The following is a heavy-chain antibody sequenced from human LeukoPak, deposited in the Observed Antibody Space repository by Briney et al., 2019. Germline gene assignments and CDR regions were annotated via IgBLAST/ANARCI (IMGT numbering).Heavy chain of an antibody. Sequence: SETLSLTCTVSGGSISSGGYYWSWIRQPPGKGLEWIGYIYHSGSTYYNPSLKSRVTISVDRSTNQFSLKLSSVTAADTAVYYCARSSSGVVVPAAPGNAFDIWGQGTMVTVSS. V-gene: IGHV4-30-2*01. CDR1: GGSISSGGYY. D-gene: IGHD2-2*01. J-gene: IGHJ3*02. CDR3: ARSSSGVVVPAAPGNAFDI. CDR2: IYHSGST.